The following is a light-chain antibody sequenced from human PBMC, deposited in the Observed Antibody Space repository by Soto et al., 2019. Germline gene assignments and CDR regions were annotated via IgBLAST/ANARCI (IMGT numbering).Light chain of an antibody. Sequence: DIVMTQSPDSLAVSLGERATINCKSSQSVLYSSNNKNYLAWYQQKPGQPPKLLIYCASTRESVFPDRFSGSGSGTDFTLTISSLQAEDVAVYYCQQYYSTPRTFGQGTKVEIK. J-gene: IGKJ1*01. CDR2: CAS. CDR3: QQYYSTPRT. V-gene: IGKV4-1*01. CDR1: QSVLYSSNNKNY.